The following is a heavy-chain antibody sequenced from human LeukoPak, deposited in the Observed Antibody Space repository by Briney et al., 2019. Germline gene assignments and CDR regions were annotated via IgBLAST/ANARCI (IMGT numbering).Heavy chain of an antibody. D-gene: IGHD4-23*01. J-gene: IGHJ4*02. CDR1: GGSISSSRDY. Sequence: SETLSLTCAVSGGSISSSRDYWGWIRQSPGRGLEWIGNIYPGGSTYYNPSLKSRVTISVDTSKTQVSLNLTSVTAADTAVYYCARHGSGSVAAPKYWGQGALVTVSS. CDR2: IYPGGST. CDR3: ARHGSGSVAAPKY. V-gene: IGHV4-39*01.